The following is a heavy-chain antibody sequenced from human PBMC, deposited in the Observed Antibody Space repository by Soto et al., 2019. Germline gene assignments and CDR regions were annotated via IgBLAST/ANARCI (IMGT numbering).Heavy chain of an antibody. J-gene: IGHJ3*01. CDR3: ARDQLYYNDISGRPLNAFDV. CDR1: GFTFRNYG. Sequence: GGSLRLSCAASGFTFRNYGMNWVRQAPGKGLEWVSYIGLGRSTKYYADSVEGRFTISRDNANNSLYLQMNSLRAEDTAVYYCARDQLYYNDISGRPLNAFDVWGQGTMVTVSS. V-gene: IGHV3-48*01. D-gene: IGHD3-22*01. CDR2: IGLGRSTK.